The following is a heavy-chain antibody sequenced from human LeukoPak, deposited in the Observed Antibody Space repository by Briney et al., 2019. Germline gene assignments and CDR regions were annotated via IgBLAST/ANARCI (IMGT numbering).Heavy chain of an antibody. D-gene: IGHD1-26*01. J-gene: IGHJ4*02. CDR1: GYTLTELS. V-gene: IGHV1-24*01. Sequence: ASVKVSCKVSGYTLTELSMHWVRQAPGKGLEWMGGFDPEVGETIYAQKFQGRVTMTEDTSTDTAYMKLSSLRSEDTAVYYCAMPYSGSYYGLDYWGQGTLVTVSS. CDR3: AMPYSGSYYGLDY. CDR2: FDPEVGET.